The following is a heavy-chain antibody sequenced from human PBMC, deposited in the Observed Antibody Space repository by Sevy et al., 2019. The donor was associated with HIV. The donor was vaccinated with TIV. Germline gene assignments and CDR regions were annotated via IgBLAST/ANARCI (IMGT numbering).Heavy chain of an antibody. CDR2: ISSSSSTM. CDR3: ARTKSNTAMVSSDY. CDR1: EFSFSSYS. V-gene: IGHV3-48*01. D-gene: IGHD5-18*01. J-gene: IGHJ4*02. Sequence: GGSLRLSCAASEFSFSSYSMNWVRQAPGQGLEGVSYISSSSSTMYYADSVKGRFTISRDNAKNSLYLQMNTLRAEDTAVYYCARTKSNTAMVSSDYWGQGTLVTVSS.